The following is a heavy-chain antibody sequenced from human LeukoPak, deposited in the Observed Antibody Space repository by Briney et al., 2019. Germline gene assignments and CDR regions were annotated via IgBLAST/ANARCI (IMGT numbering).Heavy chain of an antibody. Sequence: GRSLRLSCAAPGFTFSSYGMHWVRQAPGKGLEWVAVIWYDGSNKYYVDSVKGRFTISRDNSKNTLYLQMNSLRAEDTAVYYCAKISDYSNFLDYWGQGTLVTVSS. V-gene: IGHV3-33*06. J-gene: IGHJ4*02. CDR2: IWYDGSNK. D-gene: IGHD4-11*01. CDR3: AKISDYSNFLDY. CDR1: GFTFSSYG.